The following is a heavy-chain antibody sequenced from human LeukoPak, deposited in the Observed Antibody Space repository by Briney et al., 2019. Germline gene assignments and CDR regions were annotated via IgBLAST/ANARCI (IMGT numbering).Heavy chain of an antibody. CDR3: AKAGVQLELDY. J-gene: IGHJ4*02. CDR1: GFTFSSYA. D-gene: IGHD1-1*01. V-gene: IGHV3-23*01. Sequence: GGSLRLSCAASGFTFSSYAMSWVRQAPGKGLEWVAAISGGGSSTYYGDSVKGRFTISRDNSKNTLYLQMNSLRAEDTAVYYCAKAGVQLELDYWGQGTLVTVST. CDR2: ISGGGSST.